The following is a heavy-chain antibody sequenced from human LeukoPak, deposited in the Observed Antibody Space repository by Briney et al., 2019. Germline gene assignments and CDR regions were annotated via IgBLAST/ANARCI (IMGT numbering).Heavy chain of an antibody. D-gene: IGHD5-24*01. CDR3: ARGAMATTPFFDY. CDR2: VYYTGST. V-gene: IGHV4-59*01. J-gene: IGHJ4*02. CDR1: GGSISSYY. Sequence: PSETLSLTCSVSGGSISSYYWTWIRQPPGKGLEWIGYVYYTGSTNFNPSLKSRVTMSLDTSRNQFSLKLTSLTAADTAVYYCARGAMATTPFFDYWGQGTLVTVSS.